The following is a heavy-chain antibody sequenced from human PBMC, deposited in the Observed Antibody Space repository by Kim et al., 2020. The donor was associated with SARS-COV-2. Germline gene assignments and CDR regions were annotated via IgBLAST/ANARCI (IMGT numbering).Heavy chain of an antibody. Sequence: SVKVSCKASGGTFSSYAISWVRQAPGQGLEWMGRIIPILGIANYAQKFQGRVTITADKSTSTAYMELSSLRSEDTAVYYCARCSSSWYPTRGWFDPWGQGTLVTVSS. J-gene: IGHJ5*02. D-gene: IGHD6-13*01. CDR1: GGTFSSYA. CDR3: ARCSSSWYPTRGWFDP. V-gene: IGHV1-69*04. CDR2: IIPILGIA.